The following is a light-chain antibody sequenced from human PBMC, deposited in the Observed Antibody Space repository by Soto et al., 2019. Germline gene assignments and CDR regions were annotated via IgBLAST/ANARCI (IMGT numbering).Light chain of an antibody. Sequence: IALTQSPGTLSLSPGERATLSCRASQSVSSSYLAWYQQKPGQAPRLLIYGASSRATGIPDRFSGSGSGTDFTLTISRLEPEDFAVYYCQQYGRPFGQGTKVDI. J-gene: IGKJ1*01. CDR2: GAS. CDR1: QSVSSSY. V-gene: IGKV3-20*01. CDR3: QQYGRP.